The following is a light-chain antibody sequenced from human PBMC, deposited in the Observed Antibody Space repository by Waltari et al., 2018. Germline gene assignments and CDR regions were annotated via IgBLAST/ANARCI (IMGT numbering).Light chain of an antibody. V-gene: IGLV4-69*01. CDR3: QTGGHGTWV. CDR2: VNTDGSH. Sequence: QLVLTQSPSASASLGASVKLACTLSSGHSNNVIAWLQQRPEKGPRYLLKVNTDGSHNRGDDVPERFSGCSSGAERYLPLSSLQSEDEADYFCQTGGHGTWVFGGGTKLTVL. CDR1: SGHSNNV. J-gene: IGLJ3*02.